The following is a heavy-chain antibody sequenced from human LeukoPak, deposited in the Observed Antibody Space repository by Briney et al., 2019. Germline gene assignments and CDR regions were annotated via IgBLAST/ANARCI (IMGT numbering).Heavy chain of an antibody. J-gene: IGHJ5*02. CDR1: GGSISSSSYY. V-gene: IGHV4-39*01. Sequence: SETLSLTCTVSGGSISSSSYYWGWIRQPPGKELEWIGSIYYSGSTYYNPSLKSRVTISVDTSKNQFSLKLSSVTAADTAVYYCARVIAAAGTRWFDPWGQGTLVTVSS. CDR3: ARVIAAAGTRWFDP. D-gene: IGHD6-13*01. CDR2: IYYSGST.